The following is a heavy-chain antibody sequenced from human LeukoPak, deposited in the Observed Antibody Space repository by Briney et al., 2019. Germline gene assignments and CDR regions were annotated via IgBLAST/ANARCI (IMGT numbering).Heavy chain of an antibody. CDR3: AKGLVTSTLYSYYGLDV. CDR2: ISSDSGTL. J-gene: IGHJ6*02. Sequence: GGSLRLSCASSGFTFSAYHMNWVRQAPGKGLEWISFISSDSGTLYYADSVKGRFTVSRDNSKNTLYLQMSSLRAEDTAEYYCAKGLVTSTLYSYYGLDVWGQGTTVTVSS. V-gene: IGHV3-48*01. D-gene: IGHD2-15*01. CDR1: GFTFSAYH.